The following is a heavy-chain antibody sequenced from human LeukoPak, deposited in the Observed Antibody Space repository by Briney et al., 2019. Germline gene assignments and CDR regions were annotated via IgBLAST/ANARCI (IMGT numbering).Heavy chain of an antibody. Sequence: GGSLRLSCAASGFTFSSYSMNWVRQAPGKGLEWVSSICSSSSYIYYADSVKGRFTISRDNAKNSLYLQMNSLRAEDTAVYYCAREEYYDFWSGYYRGNWFDPWGQGTLVTVSS. CDR3: AREEYYDFWSGYYRGNWFDP. V-gene: IGHV3-21*01. CDR1: GFTFSSYS. D-gene: IGHD3-3*01. CDR2: ICSSSSYI. J-gene: IGHJ5*02.